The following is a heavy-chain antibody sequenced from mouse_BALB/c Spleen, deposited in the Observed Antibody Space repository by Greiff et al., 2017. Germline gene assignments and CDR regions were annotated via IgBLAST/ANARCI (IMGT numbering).Heavy chain of an antibody. CDR1: GYTFTSYW. CDR3: ARDGNPFAY. Sequence: VQLQQPGAELVKPGASVKLSCKASGYTFTSYWMHWVKQRPGQGLEWIGEINPSNGRTNYNEKFKSKATLTVDKSSSTAYMQLSSLTSEDSAVYYCARDGNPFAYWGQGTLVTVSA. V-gene: IGHV1S81*02. D-gene: IGHD2-1*01. CDR2: INPSNGRT. J-gene: IGHJ3*01.